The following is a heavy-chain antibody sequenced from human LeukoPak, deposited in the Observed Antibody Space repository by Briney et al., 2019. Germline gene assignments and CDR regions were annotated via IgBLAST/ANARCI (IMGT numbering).Heavy chain of an antibody. CDR1: GFTVSSNS. V-gene: IGHV3-53*01. Sequence: GGSLRLSCTVSGFTVSSNSMSWVRQAPGKGLEWVSFIYSGTIHYSDSVKGRFTISRDNAKNSLYLQMNNLRAEDTAVYSCARGGYYPDYWGQGTLVTVSS. J-gene: IGHJ4*02. D-gene: IGHD3-10*01. CDR3: ARGGYYPDY. CDR2: IYSGTI.